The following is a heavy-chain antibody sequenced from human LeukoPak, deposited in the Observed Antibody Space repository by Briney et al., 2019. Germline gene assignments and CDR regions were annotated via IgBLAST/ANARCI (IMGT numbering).Heavy chain of an antibody. Sequence: SETLSLTCTVSGGSISSSSYYWGWIRQPPRKGLEWIGSIYYSGSTYYNSSLKSRVTISVDTSKNQFSLKLSSVTAADTAVYYCARDIGDSSGYLYFQHWGQGTLVTVSS. J-gene: IGHJ1*01. CDR1: GGSISSSSYY. D-gene: IGHD3-22*01. V-gene: IGHV4-39*07. CDR2: IYYSGST. CDR3: ARDIGDSSGYLYFQH.